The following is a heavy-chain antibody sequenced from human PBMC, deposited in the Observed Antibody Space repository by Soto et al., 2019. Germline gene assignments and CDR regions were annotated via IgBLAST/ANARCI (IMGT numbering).Heavy chain of an antibody. V-gene: IGHV1-2*02. CDR3: ATIFRGGLHH. D-gene: IGHD3-3*01. Sequence: QVQLVQSGAELKRSGASVRVSCKASGFTFTDNYIHWVRQAPGQGLEWMGWMNANSGVTKSEQKFQGRVTLTRDTSDSTAYMELTSLKPDDAAVYFCATIFRGGLHHWGQGTLVIVSS. CDR1: GFTFTDNY. CDR2: MNANSGVT. J-gene: IGHJ5*02.